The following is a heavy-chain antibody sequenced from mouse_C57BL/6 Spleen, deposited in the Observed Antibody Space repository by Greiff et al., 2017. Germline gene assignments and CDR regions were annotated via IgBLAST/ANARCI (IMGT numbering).Heavy chain of an antibody. J-gene: IGHJ4*01. CDR3: AHGSDDAMDY. CDR1: GFTITDYY. D-gene: IGHD1-1*02. V-gene: IGHV14-2*01. Sequence: VQLQQSGAELVKPGASVKLSCTASGFTITDYYMHWVKQRTEQGLEWIGRIDPADGETKYAPKFQGKATITADTSSNTAYLQLSSLTSEDSAVYDCAHGSDDAMDYWGQGTTVTVSS. CDR2: IDPADGET.